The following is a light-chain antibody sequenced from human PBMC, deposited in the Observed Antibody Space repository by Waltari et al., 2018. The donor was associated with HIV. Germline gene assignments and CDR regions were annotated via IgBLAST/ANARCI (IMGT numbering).Light chain of an antibody. CDR1: ASPLRS. Sequence: SYELTHPLSLSISPRQTPSQTCSGHASPLRSASWYQQQSGKAPEFVIHEDNKRPSGIPERFSGSSSATMATLTINGAQVGDEADYYCYTTDSSVNYDVFGGGTKLTVL. V-gene: IGLV3-10*01. CDR2: EDN. J-gene: IGLJ3*02. CDR3: YTTDSSVNYDV.